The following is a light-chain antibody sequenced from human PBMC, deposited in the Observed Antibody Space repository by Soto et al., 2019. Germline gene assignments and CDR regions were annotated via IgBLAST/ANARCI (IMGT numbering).Light chain of an antibody. Sequence: EIVLTQSPATLSLSPGERATFSCRASHSVSNNLAWYQQKPGQAPRLLIYDASDRATGIPAMFSGSGSGTDFTLTISSLEPEDFAVYYCQQRSNWTLTFGGGTKVDIK. V-gene: IGKV3-11*01. CDR2: DAS. CDR3: QQRSNWTLT. J-gene: IGKJ4*01. CDR1: HSVSNN.